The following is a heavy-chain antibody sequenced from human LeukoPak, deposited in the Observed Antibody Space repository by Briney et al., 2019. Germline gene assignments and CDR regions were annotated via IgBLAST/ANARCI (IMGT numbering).Heavy chain of an antibody. CDR2: IYYSWST. D-gene: IGHD6-19*01. J-gene: IGHJ4*02. Sequence: SETLSLTCTVSGGSISSYYWSWIRQPPGKGLEWIGYIYYSWSTNYNPSLKSRVTISVDTSKNQFSLKLSSVPAAATAVYYCARERYSSGWVDYWGQGTLVTVSS. CDR3: ARERYSSGWVDY. CDR1: GGSISSYY. V-gene: IGHV4-59*01.